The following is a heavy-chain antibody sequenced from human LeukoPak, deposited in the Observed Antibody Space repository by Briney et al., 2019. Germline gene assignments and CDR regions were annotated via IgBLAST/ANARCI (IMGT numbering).Heavy chain of an antibody. J-gene: IGHJ4*02. Sequence: ASVKVSCKASGYSFTSYGISWVRQAPGQGLEWMGSISAYNGNTNYAQKVQGRVTMTTDTSTSTAYMELRSLRSDDTAVYYCARADIVVVTATHFDYWGQGTLVTVSS. D-gene: IGHD2-21*02. CDR1: GYSFTSYG. V-gene: IGHV1-18*04. CDR3: ARADIVVVTATHFDY. CDR2: ISAYNGNT.